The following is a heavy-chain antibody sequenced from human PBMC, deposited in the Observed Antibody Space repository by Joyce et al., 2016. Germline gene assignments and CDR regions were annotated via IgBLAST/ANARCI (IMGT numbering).Heavy chain of an antibody. V-gene: IGHV3-7*01. CDR1: GFSFRSYW. D-gene: IGHD6-13*01. CDR2: IKQDEGEK. Sequence: EVQLVESGGGLVQPGGSLRLSCAVSGFSFRSYWMSWVRQAPGKGLGWVANIKQDEGEKYYVDSVKGRFTISRDNAKNSLYLQMNSLRAEDTAVYYCARHIAAPSYYFEYWGQGTLVTVSS. J-gene: IGHJ4*02. CDR3: ARHIAAPSYYFEY.